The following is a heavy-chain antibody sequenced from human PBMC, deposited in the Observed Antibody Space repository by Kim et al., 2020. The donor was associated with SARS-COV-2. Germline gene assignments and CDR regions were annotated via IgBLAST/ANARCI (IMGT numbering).Heavy chain of an antibody. J-gene: IGHJ4*02. CDR3: ARQGDLVAATDFDY. V-gene: IGHV4-39*01. Sequence: SETLSLTCTVSGGSISSSSYYWGWIRQPPGKGLEWIGSIYYSGSTYYNPSLKSRVTISVDTSKNQFSLKLSSVTAADTAVYYCARQGDLVAATDFDYWGQGTLVTVSS. CDR2: IYYSGST. CDR1: GGSISSSSYY. D-gene: IGHD2-15*01.